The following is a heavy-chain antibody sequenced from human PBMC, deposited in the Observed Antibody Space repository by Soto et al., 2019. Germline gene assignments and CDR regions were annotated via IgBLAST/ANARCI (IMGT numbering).Heavy chain of an antibody. CDR1: GFTFSSYS. Sequence: EVQLVESGGGLVKPGGSLRLSCVVSGFTFSSYSMNWVRQAPGKGLEWVSSISSSSIYTYYEDSVKGRFTISRDNAKNSVYLQMNSLSAEATAVYYCARDFKESQYYYYCMDVWGKGTTVTVSS. CDR3: ARDFKESQYYYYCMDV. J-gene: IGHJ6*03. CDR2: ISSSSIYT. V-gene: IGHV3-21*06. D-gene: IGHD3-10*01.